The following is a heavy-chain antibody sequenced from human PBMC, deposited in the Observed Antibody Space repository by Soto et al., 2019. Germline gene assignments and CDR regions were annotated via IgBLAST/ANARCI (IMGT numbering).Heavy chain of an antibody. J-gene: IGHJ6*02. Sequence: SETLSLTCTVSGGSISSYYWSWIRQPPGKGLEWIGYIYYSGSTNYNPSLKSRVTISVDTSKNQFSLKLSSVTAADTAVYYCARDEGSADYYYYGMDVWGQGTTVTVSS. CDR2: IYYSGST. CDR3: ARDEGSADYYYYGMDV. V-gene: IGHV4-59*01. D-gene: IGHD3-10*01. CDR1: GGSISSYY.